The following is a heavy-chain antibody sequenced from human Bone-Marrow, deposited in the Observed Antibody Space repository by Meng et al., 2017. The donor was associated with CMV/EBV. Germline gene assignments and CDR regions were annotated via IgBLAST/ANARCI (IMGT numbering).Heavy chain of an antibody. V-gene: IGHV1-2*02. Sequence: GESLKISCKTSGYTFTGYYLHWVRQAPGQGLEWMGWIDPNSGGTSYAQKFQGRVTMTRDTSISTAYMELSRLRSDDTAVCYCARIRDGYNYFDYWGQGTLVTVSS. CDR2: IDPNSGGT. CDR1: GYTFTGYY. CDR3: ARIRDGYNYFDY. D-gene: IGHD5-24*01. J-gene: IGHJ4*02.